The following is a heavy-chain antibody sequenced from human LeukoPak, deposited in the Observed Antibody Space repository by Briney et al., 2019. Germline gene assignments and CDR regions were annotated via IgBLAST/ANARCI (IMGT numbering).Heavy chain of an antibody. V-gene: IGHV1-18*01. D-gene: IGHD3-22*01. CDR3: ARVLYYYDSSGSDY. CDR2: ISAYNGNT. CDR1: GYTFTSYG. Sequence: GASVTVSCKASGYTFTSYGISWVRQAPGQGLEWMGWISAYNGNTNYAQKLQGRVTMTTDTSTSTAYMELRSLRSDDTAVYYCARVLYYYDSSGSDYWGQGTLVTVSS. J-gene: IGHJ4*02.